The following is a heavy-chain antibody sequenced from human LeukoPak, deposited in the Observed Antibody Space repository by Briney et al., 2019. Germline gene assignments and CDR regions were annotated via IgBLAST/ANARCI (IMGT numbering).Heavy chain of an antibody. V-gene: IGHV3-64*02. D-gene: IGHD3-16*01. J-gene: IGHJ1*01. CDR2: ISSDGGST. CDR1: GLSFSTSA. Sequence: PGGSLRLSCAASGLSFSTSAMHWVRQAPGKGLEYVAAISSDGGSTYHADSVKGRFTISRGNSKNTLYLQMGSLRTEDMAMYYCARSSDTRFGELVLWGQGTLVTVSS. CDR3: ARSSDTRFGELVL.